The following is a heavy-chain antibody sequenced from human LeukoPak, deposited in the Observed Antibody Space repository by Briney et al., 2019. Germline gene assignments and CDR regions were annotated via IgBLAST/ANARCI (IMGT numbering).Heavy chain of an antibody. J-gene: IGHJ4*02. CDR1: GFTFSTYG. CDR2: ISDSGTNT. D-gene: IGHD3-10*01. CDR3: AKEYYTSGRYGRFEY. V-gene: IGHV3-23*01. Sequence: PGGSLRLSCAASGFTFSTYGMSWVRQAPGKGLEWVSSISDSGTNTYYADSVKGRFTISRDNSKNTLYLQVNSLRAEDTAAYYCAKEYYTSGRYGRFEYWGQGTLVTVSS.